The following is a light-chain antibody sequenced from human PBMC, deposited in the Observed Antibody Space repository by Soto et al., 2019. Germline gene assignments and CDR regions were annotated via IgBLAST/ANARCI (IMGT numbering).Light chain of an antibody. J-gene: IGLJ2*01. Sequence: QAVVTQPPSVSGAPGQRVTISCTGSSSNIGAGYDVHWYQQLPGTAPKLLIYGNSNRPSGVPDRFSGSKSGTSASLPITGLQAEDEADYYCQSYDSSLSGNVVFGGGTKLTVL. CDR2: GNS. CDR3: QSYDSSLSGNVV. V-gene: IGLV1-40*01. CDR1: SSNIGAGYD.